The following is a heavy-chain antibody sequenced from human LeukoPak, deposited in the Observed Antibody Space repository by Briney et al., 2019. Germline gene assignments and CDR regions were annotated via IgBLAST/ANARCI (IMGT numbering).Heavy chain of an antibody. Sequence: GGSLRLSCAASGFTFSSYWTSWVRQAPGKGLEWVANIKQDGSEKYYVDSVKGRFTISRDNAKNSLYLQMNSLRAEDTAVYYCATLAGDYDIGWFDPWGQGTLVTVSS. CDR1: GFTFSSYW. J-gene: IGHJ5*02. D-gene: IGHD3-9*01. CDR3: ATLAGDYDIGWFDP. V-gene: IGHV3-7*03. CDR2: IKQDGSEK.